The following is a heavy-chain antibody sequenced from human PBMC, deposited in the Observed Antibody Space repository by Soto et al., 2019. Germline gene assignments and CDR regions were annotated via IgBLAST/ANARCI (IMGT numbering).Heavy chain of an antibody. D-gene: IGHD1-26*01. V-gene: IGHV1-69*02. Sequence: QVQLMQSGAEVKKPGSSVKVSCKASGGTFSTYIINWVRQAPGQGLEWMGRIIPVLGIANYAQKFQGRVTITADKSTGTADMDLSSLRSEDTAIYYCARGSGGGFDDWGQGTLVTVSS. CDR1: GGTFSTYI. CDR3: ARGSGGGFDD. J-gene: IGHJ4*02. CDR2: IIPVLGIA.